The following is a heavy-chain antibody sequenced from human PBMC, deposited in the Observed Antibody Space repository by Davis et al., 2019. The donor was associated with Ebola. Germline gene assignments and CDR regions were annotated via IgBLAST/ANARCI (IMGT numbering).Heavy chain of an antibody. V-gene: IGHV3-30*18. CDR2: ISYDGSNK. Sequence: GESLKISCAASGFTFSSYGMHWVRQAPGKGLEWVAVISYDGSNKYYADSVKGRFTISRDNSKNTLYLQMNSLRAEDTAVYYCAKEGVTMVRGVLVDYYGMDVWGKGTTVTVSS. D-gene: IGHD3-10*01. CDR1: GFTFSSYG. J-gene: IGHJ6*04. CDR3: AKEGVTMVRGVLVDYYGMDV.